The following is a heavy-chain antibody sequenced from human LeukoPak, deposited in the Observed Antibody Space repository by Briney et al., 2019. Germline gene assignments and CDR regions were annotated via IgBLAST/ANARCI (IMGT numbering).Heavy chain of an antibody. Sequence: SETLSLTCAVYGGSFGGYFWGWIRQTPGMGLEWIGSIYYSGTIYYNPSLKSRVTISVDTSKNQFSLRLRSVTAADTAVYYCARHEEEDGYNAKTFDYWGQGTLVTVSS. D-gene: IGHD5-24*01. CDR3: ARHEEEDGYNAKTFDY. J-gene: IGHJ4*02. CDR1: GGSFGGYF. CDR2: IYYSGTI. V-gene: IGHV4-39*01.